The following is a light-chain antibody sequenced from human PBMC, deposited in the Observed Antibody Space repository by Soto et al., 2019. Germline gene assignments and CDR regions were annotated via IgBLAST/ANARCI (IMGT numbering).Light chain of an antibody. Sequence: DIVMTQSPDSLAVSLGERATIKCKSSQSVLYSSNNKNYLAWYQQKPGQPPKLLIYWASTRESGVPDRFSGSGSGTDFTLTSSSLQAEDVADYNCQQYYSTPMYTFGQGTKLEIK. CDR3: QQYYSTPMYT. J-gene: IGKJ2*01. CDR1: QSVLYSSNNKNY. V-gene: IGKV4-1*01. CDR2: WAS.